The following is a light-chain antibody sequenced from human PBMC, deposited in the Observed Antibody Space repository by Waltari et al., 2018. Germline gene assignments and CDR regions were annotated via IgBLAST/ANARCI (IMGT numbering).Light chain of an antibody. CDR3: QQYNSYPYT. CDR2: GAF. V-gene: IGKV1-16*01. CDR1: QAISNN. J-gene: IGKJ2*01. Sequence: DIQMTQSPSSLSASVGDTVTITCRAIQAISNNLAWVQQKPGKGPKSLIYGAFNLQSGVPSRFSGSGSETDFTLTISRLQPEDFATYYCQQYNSYPYTFGQGTRLEIK.